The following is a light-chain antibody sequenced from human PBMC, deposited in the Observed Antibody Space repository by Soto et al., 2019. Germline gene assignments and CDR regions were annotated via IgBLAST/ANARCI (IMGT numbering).Light chain of an antibody. J-gene: IGLJ2*01. CDR2: DVS. CDR3: SSYTSSGAVV. V-gene: IGLV2-14*01. Sequence: QSALTQPASVSESPGRPISIPCTGTSSDIGGYNYVSWYQQHPGKAPKLMIYDVSNRPSGVSNRFFGSKSGNTASLTISGLQAEDEADYYCSSYTSSGAVVFGGGTKVTVL. CDR1: SSDIGGYNY.